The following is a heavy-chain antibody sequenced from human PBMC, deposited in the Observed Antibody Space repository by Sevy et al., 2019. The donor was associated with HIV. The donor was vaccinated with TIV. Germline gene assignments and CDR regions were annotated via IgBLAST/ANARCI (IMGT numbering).Heavy chain of an antibody. V-gene: IGHV4-30-4*01. CDR2: IYYSWTT. CDR1: GGSISSGDYY. J-gene: IGHJ4*02. Sequence: SETLSLTCTVSGGSISSGDYYWSWIRQPPGKGLEWIGYIYYSWTTYSNPSLKRRVTISVDTSNNQFSLKLSSVTAADTAVDYCARTSRDIVLVAAYFDFWGQGTLVTVSS. D-gene: IGHD2-2*01. CDR3: ARTSRDIVLVAAYFDF.